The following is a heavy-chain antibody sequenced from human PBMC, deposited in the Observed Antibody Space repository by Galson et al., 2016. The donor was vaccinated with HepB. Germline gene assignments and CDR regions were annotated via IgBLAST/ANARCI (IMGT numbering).Heavy chain of an antibody. Sequence: SLRLSCAASGFTGFTFSSYWMHWVRQAPGKGLVWVSRSSLDGSVTIYGDSVKGRFSTSRDNAKNTLFLQMNSLRAEDTAVYYCGASRDGYIDYWGQGALVTISS. D-gene: IGHD5-24*01. CDR2: SSLDGSVT. V-gene: IGHV3-74*01. J-gene: IGHJ4*01. CDR1: GFTGFTFSSYW. CDR3: GASRDGYIDY.